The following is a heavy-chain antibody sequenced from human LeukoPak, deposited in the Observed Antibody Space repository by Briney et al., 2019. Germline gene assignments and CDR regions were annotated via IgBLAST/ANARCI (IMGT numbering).Heavy chain of an antibody. CDR3: ARDPSVKFGEFYYYYGMDV. D-gene: IGHD3-10*01. CDR1: GFTFSSYS. J-gene: IGHJ6*02. V-gene: IGHV3-21*01. CDR2: ISSSSSYI. Sequence: GGSLRLSCAASGFTFSSYSMNWVRQAPGKGLEWVSSISSSSSYIYYADSVKGRFTISRDNAKNSLYLQMDSLRAEDTAVYYCARDPSVKFGEFYYYYGMDVWGQGTTVTVSS.